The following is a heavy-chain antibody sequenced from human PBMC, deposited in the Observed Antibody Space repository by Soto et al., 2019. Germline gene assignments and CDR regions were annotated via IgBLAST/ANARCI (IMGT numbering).Heavy chain of an antibody. CDR3: AKGCTSSLPFDY. J-gene: IGHJ4*02. D-gene: IGHD2-2*01. V-gene: IGHV4-59*01. CDR1: GGSISPYY. CDR2: IHYSGST. Sequence: QVQLQESGPGLVKPSETLSLTCTVSGGSISPYYWSWIRQPPGKGLEWIGNIHYSGSTDYNPSLKSRVTISIDTYPNQFCLKLTSVTAADTAVYYCAKGCTSSLPFDYWGQGTLVTVSS.